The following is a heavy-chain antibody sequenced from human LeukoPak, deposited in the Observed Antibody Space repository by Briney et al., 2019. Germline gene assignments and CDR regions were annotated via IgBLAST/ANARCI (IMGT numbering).Heavy chain of an antibody. J-gene: IGHJ4*02. Sequence: PSETLSLTCTVSGDSISTGSYYWSWIRQPPGKGLEWIGEINHSGSTNYNPSLKSRVTISVDTSKNQFSLKLSSVTAADTAVYYCARGHRGSGWGKTRAYHKYYFDYWGQGTLVTVSS. V-gene: IGHV4-39*07. CDR3: ARGHRGSGWGKTRAYHKYYFDY. CDR2: INHSGST. CDR1: GDSISTGSYY. D-gene: IGHD6-19*01.